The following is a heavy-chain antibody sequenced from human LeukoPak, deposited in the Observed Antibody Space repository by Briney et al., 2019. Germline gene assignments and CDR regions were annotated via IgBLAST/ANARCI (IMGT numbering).Heavy chain of an antibody. CDR3: VREGLYSGYEWY. CDR2: IDTDGSGT. J-gene: IGHJ4*02. Sequence: TGGSLRLSCVVSGFTFNTYFMHWVRQSPGKGLVWVSHIDTDGSGTGYADSVKGRFTISRDNAKNSLYLQMNSLRAEDTAVYYCVREGLYSGYEWYWGQGTLVTVSS. D-gene: IGHD5-12*01. V-gene: IGHV3-74*01. CDR1: GFTFNTYF.